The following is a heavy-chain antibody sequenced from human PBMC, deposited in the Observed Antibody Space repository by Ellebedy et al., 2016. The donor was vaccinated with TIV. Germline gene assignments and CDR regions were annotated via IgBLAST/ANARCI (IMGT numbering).Heavy chain of an antibody. Sequence: GESLKISXAASGFTFRSYWMHWVRQAPGKGLVWVSRINSDGSSTNYADSVKGRFTISRDNAKNTLYLQMNSLRAEDTAVYYCARDWDSPGDYYMDVWGKGTTVTVSS. D-gene: IGHD1-26*01. V-gene: IGHV3-74*01. CDR2: INSDGSST. CDR3: ARDWDSPGDYYMDV. J-gene: IGHJ6*03. CDR1: GFTFRSYW.